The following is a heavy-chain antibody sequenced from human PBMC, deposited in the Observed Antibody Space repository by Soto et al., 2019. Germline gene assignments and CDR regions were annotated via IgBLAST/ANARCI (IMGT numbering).Heavy chain of an antibody. D-gene: IGHD1-26*01. CDR3: AKDVVVGATTGLGDYYYYYGMDV. CDR1: GFTFSSYG. J-gene: IGHJ6*02. Sequence: PGGSLRLSCAASGFTFSSYGMQWVRQAPGKGLEWVAVISYDGSNKYYADSVKGRFTISRDSSKNTLYLQMNSLRAEDTAVYYCAKDVVVGATTGLGDYYYYYGMDVWGQGTTVTVSS. CDR2: ISYDGSNK. V-gene: IGHV3-30*18.